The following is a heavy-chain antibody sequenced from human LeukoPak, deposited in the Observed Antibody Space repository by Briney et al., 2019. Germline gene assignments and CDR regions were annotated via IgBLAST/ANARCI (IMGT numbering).Heavy chain of an antibody. Sequence: GGSLRLSCAASRFTFSSYAISWVRQAPGKGLEWVSTISSTDVATYYADSVKGRFTISRDNSKNTLYLQMNSLRAEDTALYYCARYSTYSSSWYGYYYYYYMDVWGKGTTVTVSS. CDR3: ARYSTYSSSWYGYYYYYYMDV. CDR1: RFTFSSYA. CDR2: ISSTDVAT. D-gene: IGHD6-13*01. V-gene: IGHV3-23*01. J-gene: IGHJ6*03.